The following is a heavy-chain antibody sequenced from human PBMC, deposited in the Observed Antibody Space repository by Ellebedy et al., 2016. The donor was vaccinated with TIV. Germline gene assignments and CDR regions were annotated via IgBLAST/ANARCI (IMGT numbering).Heavy chain of an antibody. CDR2: IYPGDSDT. J-gene: IGHJ3*02. CDR3: ARRVEMAVGRGAFNI. V-gene: IGHV5-51*01. CDR1: GYSFTTYW. Sequence: GESLKISCKGSGYSFTTYWIGWVRQMPGKGLEWMGIIYPGDSDTRYSPSFQGQVTISADKSISTAYLQWSSLKASDTAIYYCARRVEMAVGRGAFNIWGQGTVVTVSS. D-gene: IGHD5-24*01.